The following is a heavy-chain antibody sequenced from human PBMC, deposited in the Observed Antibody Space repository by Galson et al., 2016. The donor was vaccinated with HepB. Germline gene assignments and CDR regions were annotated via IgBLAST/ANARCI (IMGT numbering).Heavy chain of an antibody. CDR3: ASDWGPKETDDCRGGTCLSH. CDR2: IYHSGST. J-gene: IGHJ4*02. Sequence: TLSLTCTVSGYSINNGYYWGWIRQPPGKGLEWIGNIYHSGSTYYNPSLKSRVTISVDTSQNQLSLKLTSVTAADTAVYYCASDWGPKETDDCRGGTCLSHCGQGSLVTVSS. V-gene: IGHV4-38-2*02. CDR1: GYSINNGYY. D-gene: IGHD2-15*01.